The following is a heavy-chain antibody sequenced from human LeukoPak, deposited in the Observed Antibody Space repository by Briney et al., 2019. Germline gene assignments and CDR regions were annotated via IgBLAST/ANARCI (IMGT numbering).Heavy chain of an antibody. Sequence: GGSLRLSCAASGFTFNKYSFHWVRQAPGKGLEWVAVISDDGNNKYYVDSVKGRFTISRDNSKNTLYLQMNGLRTEDTAMYFCARSYRYSGWKYFDYWGQGTLVTVSS. CDR3: ARSYRYSGWKYFDY. J-gene: IGHJ4*02. CDR1: GFTFNKYS. D-gene: IGHD5-12*01. CDR2: ISDDGNNK. V-gene: IGHV3-30-3*01.